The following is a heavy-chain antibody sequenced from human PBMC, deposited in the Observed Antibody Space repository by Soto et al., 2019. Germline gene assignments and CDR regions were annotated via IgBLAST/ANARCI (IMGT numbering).Heavy chain of an antibody. Sequence: GGSLRLSCAASGFIFSNYGIHWVRQAPGKGLEWVALIWYDGSNKYYADSVKGRFIVSRDNTNNTVYLQMNSLRAEDTAVYYCAKDAAKATYYYDSSGWGWFDPWGQGTLVTVSS. CDR2: IWYDGSNK. J-gene: IGHJ5*02. V-gene: IGHV3-30*02. D-gene: IGHD3-22*01. CDR3: AKDAAKATYYYDSSGWGWFDP. CDR1: GFIFSNYG.